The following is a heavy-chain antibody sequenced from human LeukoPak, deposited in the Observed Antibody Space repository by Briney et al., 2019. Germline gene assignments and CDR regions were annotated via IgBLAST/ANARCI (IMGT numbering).Heavy chain of an antibody. D-gene: IGHD5-12*01. CDR2: ITDAVGST. J-gene: IGHJ4*02. V-gene: IGHV3-23*01. Sequence: GGSLRLSCAASGFTFGSSSISWVRQAPGKGLEWVSAITDAVGSTHYADSVKGRFTISSDNSKNTVYLQMNSLRPEDMAVYYCAKEIFSGLLYIDYWGPGTLVTVSS. CDR3: AKEIFSGLLYIDY. CDR1: GFTFGSSS.